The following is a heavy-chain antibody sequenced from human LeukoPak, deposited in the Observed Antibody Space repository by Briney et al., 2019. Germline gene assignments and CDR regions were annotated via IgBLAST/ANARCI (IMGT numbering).Heavy chain of an antibody. CDR1: GGSFSGYY. J-gene: IGHJ4*02. V-gene: IGHV4-34*01. Sequence: SETLSLTCAVYGGSFSGYYWSWIRQPPGKGLEWIGEINHSGSTNYNPSLKSRVTISVDTSKNQFSLKLSSVTAADTAVYYCARVPLRFYDRMRGKYFDYWGQGTLVTVS. CDR3: ARVPLRFYDRMRGKYFDY. D-gene: IGHD3-22*01. CDR2: INHSGST.